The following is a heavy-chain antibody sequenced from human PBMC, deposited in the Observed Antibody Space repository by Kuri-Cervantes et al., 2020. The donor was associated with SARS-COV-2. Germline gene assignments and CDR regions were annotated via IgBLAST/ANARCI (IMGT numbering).Heavy chain of an antibody. Sequence: GESLKISCAASGFTFSDYYMSWIRQAPGKGLEWVSYISSSGSTIYYADSVKGRFTISRDNAKNSLYLQMNSLRAEDMALYYCAKDHEIFGVPIIPGGGGGYWGQGTLVTVSS. D-gene: IGHD3-3*01. J-gene: IGHJ4*02. CDR3: AKDHEIFGVPIIPGGGGGY. V-gene: IGHV3-11*01. CDR1: GFTFSDYY. CDR2: ISSSGSTI.